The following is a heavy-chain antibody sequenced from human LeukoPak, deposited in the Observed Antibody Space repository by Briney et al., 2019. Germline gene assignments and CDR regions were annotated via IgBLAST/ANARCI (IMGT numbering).Heavy chain of an antibody. CDR3: AKGSSSSTLHAFDI. Sequence: SRIIYYPDSLKCRFTISRDNAKNSLYLQMNSLRAEDMALYYCAKGSSSSTLHAFDIWGQGTMVTVSS. J-gene: IGHJ3*02. D-gene: IGHD6-6*01. V-gene: IGHV3-9*03. CDR2: SRII.